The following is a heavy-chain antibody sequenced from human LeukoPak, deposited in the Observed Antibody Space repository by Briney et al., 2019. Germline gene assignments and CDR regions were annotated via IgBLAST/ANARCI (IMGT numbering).Heavy chain of an antibody. V-gene: IGHV3-21*01. J-gene: IGHJ5*02. CDR2: ISSTTTYI. Sequence: GGSLRLSCAASGFTFSYYTMNWVRQAPGKGLDWVSSISSTTTYIYYADSVKGRFTISRDNAKNSLYLQMSSLRAEDTAVYYCARDDVAWNDVHWFDPWGQGTLVTVSS. CDR1: GFTFSYYT. CDR3: ARDDVAWNDVHWFDP. D-gene: IGHD1-1*01.